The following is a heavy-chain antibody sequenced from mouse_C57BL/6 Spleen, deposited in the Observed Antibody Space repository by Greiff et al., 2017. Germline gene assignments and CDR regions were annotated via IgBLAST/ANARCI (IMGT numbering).Heavy chain of an antibody. V-gene: IGHV1-54*01. D-gene: IGHD2-1*01. J-gene: IGHJ3*01. CDR1: GYAFTNYL. Sequence: VKLVESGAELVRPGTSVTVSCKASGYAFTNYLIHWVKQRPGQGLEWIGVINPGSGGPNYNQKFKGKATLTADKSSSTAYMQLSSLTSEDSAVYFCTGSEDGNYPLAYWGQGTLVTVSA. CDR3: TGSEDGNYPLAY. CDR2: INPGSGGP.